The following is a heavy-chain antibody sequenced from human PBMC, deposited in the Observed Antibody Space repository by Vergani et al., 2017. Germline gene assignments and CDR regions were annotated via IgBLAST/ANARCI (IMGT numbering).Heavy chain of an antibody. CDR1: GFTFSSYG. CDR3: ARENVIAAAGYYYYYMDV. V-gene: IGHV3-33*01. Sequence: QVQLVESGGGVVQPGRSLRLSCAASGFTFSSYGMHWVRQAPGKGLEWVAVIWYDGSNKYYADSVKGRFTISRDNSKNTLYLQMNSLRAEDTAVYYCARENVIAAAGYYYYYMDVWGKGTTVTVSS. CDR2: IWYDGSNK. J-gene: IGHJ6*03. D-gene: IGHD6-13*01.